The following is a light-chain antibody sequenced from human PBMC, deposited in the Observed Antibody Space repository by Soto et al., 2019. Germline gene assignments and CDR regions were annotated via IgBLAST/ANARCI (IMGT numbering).Light chain of an antibody. V-gene: IGLV2-14*03. CDR2: DVT. Sequence: QSALTQPASVSGSPGQSITISCTGTSSDVGGYNYVSWYQHHPGKAPKLIIYDVTNRPSGVYNPFSCSKSGNTASLTISGLQPEDEADYYCSSYTTSNTRPIVFGTGTKLTVL. CDR3: SSYTTSNTRPIV. J-gene: IGLJ1*01. CDR1: SSDVGGYNY.